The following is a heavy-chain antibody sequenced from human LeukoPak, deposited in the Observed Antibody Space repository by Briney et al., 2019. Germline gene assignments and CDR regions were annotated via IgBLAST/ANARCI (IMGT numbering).Heavy chain of an antibody. CDR3: AGGHDYDILTGAGLAPY. V-gene: IGHV1-69*13. CDR1: GGTFSSYA. J-gene: IGHJ4*02. Sequence: SVKVSCKASGGTFSSYAISWVRQAPGQGLEWMGGIIPIFGTANYAQKFQGRVTITADESTSTAYMELSSLRSKDKAVYYCAGGHDYDILTGAGLAPYWGQGTLVTVSS. D-gene: IGHD3-9*01. CDR2: IIPIFGTA.